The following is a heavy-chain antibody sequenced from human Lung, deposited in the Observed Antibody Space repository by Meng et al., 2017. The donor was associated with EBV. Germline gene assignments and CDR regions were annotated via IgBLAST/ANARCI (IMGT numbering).Heavy chain of an antibody. J-gene: IGHJ4*02. D-gene: IGHD3-10*01. Sequence: QGPLQESGPGVVKPSQTRSLTCSVSGGSVISGGYYWSGVRQQPGKGLEWIGYIYYTGSSFYNPSLKSRVTISVDTSKNQFSLNLSSVTAADTAVYYCANAGRFGESLGDYWGQGILVTVSS. CDR2: IYYTGSS. CDR1: GGSVISGGYY. V-gene: IGHV4-31*03. CDR3: ANAGRFGESLGDY.